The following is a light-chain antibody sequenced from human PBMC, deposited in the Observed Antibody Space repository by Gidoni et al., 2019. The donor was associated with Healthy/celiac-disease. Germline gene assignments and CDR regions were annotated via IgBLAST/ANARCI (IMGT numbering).Light chain of an antibody. V-gene: IGKV1-33*01. CDR1: QDISNY. CDR2: DAS. CDR3: QQYDTRPL. J-gene: IGKJ3*01. Sequence: DIQRRQSPSSLSASVGDRVTITCQASQDISNYLNWYQQKPGKAPKLLIYDASNLETGVPSRFSGSGSGTDFTFTISSLQPEDIATYYCQQYDTRPLFGPGTKVD.